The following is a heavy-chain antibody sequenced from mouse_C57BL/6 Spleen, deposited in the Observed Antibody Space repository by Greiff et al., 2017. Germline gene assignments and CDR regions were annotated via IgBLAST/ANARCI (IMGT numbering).Heavy chain of an antibody. Sequence: EVQLVESGGGLVKPGGSLKLSCAASGFTFSSYAMSWVRQTPEKRLEWVATISDGGSYTYYPDNVKGRFTISRDNAKNSLYLQMGHLKSEDTAMYYCARDSSGQAWFAYWGQGTLVTVSA. CDR2: ISDGGSYT. D-gene: IGHD3-2*02. CDR3: ARDSSGQAWFAY. V-gene: IGHV5-4*01. CDR1: GFTFSSYA. J-gene: IGHJ3*01.